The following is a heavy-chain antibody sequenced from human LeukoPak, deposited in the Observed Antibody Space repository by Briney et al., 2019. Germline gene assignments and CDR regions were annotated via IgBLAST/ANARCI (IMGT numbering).Heavy chain of an antibody. V-gene: IGHV4-59*12. D-gene: IGHD4-23*01. CDR3: ARDYGGNTHDY. J-gene: IGHJ4*02. CDR1: RGSISSYF. Sequence: SETMSLTCIVSRGSISSYFWSWIRQPPGKGLEWIGSIYHSGSTYYNPYLKSRFTISVDTSKNQFSLKLSSVTAADTAVYYCARDYGGNTHDYWGQGTLVTVSS. CDR2: IYHSGST.